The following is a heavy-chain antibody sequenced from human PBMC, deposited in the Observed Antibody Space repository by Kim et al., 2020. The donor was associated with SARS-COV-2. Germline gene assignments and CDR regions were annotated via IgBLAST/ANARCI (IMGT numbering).Heavy chain of an antibody. D-gene: IGHD2-15*01. CDR1: GGSISSYY. V-gene: IGHV4-59*01. CDR3: ARAPFRIPSAFDI. Sequence: SETLSLTCTVSGGSISSYYWSWIRQPPGKRLEWIGYIYYSGSTNYNPSLKSRVTISVDTSKNQFSLKLSSVTAADTAVYYCARAPFRIPSAFDIWGQGTMVTVSS. CDR2: IYYSGST. J-gene: IGHJ3*02.